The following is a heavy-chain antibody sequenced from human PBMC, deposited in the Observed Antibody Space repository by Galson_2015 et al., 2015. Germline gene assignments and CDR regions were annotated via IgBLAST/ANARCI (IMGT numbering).Heavy chain of an antibody. CDR3: ARDPLWDRTVGFDY. J-gene: IGHJ4*02. V-gene: IGHV3-74*01. Sequence: SLRLSCAASGFTFSSDWMHWVRYAPGKGLVWISRINSDGTSKTYADSVKGRFTISRDNAKNTLYLQMNSLRAEDTAVYYCARDPLWDRTVGFDYWGQGTLVTVSS. D-gene: IGHD3-16*01. CDR2: INSDGTSK. CDR1: GFTFSSDW.